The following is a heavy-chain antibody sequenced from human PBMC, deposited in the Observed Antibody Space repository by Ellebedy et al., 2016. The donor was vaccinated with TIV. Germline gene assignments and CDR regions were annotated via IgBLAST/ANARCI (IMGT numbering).Heavy chain of an antibody. D-gene: IGHD2-2*02. J-gene: IGHJ4*02. Sequence: GESLKISXEASGLTFSSYAMSWVRQAPGKGLEWVSSISGGSLSTHYADSVKGRFTISRDNSKNTVYLQMTRLRADDTAVYYCARGGCTSTSCYNGKDFDYWGQGTLVTVSS. V-gene: IGHV3-23*01. CDR3: ARGGCTSTSCYNGKDFDY. CDR2: ISGGSLST. CDR1: GLTFSSYA.